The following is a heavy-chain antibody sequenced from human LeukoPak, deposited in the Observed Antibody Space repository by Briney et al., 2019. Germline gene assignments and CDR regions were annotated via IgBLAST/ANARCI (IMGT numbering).Heavy chain of an antibody. Sequence: GASVKVSCKASGYTFTSYGISWVRQAPGQGLEWMGWISAYNGNTNYAQKLQGRVTMTTDKSTSTAYMELRSLRSDDTAGYYCARDTPTYCYDSSRLNWFDPWGQGTLVTVSS. D-gene: IGHD3-22*01. CDR2: ISAYNGNT. CDR3: ARDTPTYCYDSSRLNWFDP. CDR1: GYTFTSYG. J-gene: IGHJ5*02. V-gene: IGHV1-18*01.